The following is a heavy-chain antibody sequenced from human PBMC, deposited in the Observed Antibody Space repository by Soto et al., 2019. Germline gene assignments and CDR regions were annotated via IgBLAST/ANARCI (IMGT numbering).Heavy chain of an antibody. CDR3: TTVGQFCSSTSCRYYYYGMDV. D-gene: IGHD2-2*01. CDR1: GFTFSNAW. J-gene: IGHJ6*02. CDR2: IKSKTDGGTT. Sequence: GGSLRLSCAASGFTFSNAWMNWVRQAPGKGLEWVGRIKSKTDGGTTDYAAPVKGRFTISRDDSKNTLYLQMNSLKTEDTAVYYCTTVGQFCSSTSCRYYYYGMDVWGQGTTVTVSS. V-gene: IGHV3-15*07.